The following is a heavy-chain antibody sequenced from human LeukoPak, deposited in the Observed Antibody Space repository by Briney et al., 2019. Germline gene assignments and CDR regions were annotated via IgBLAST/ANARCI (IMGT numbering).Heavy chain of an antibody. CDR1: GFTFDDYA. J-gene: IGHJ5*02. CDR2: ISWNSGSI. CDR3: AKGPDYYDSSGPT. D-gene: IGHD3-22*01. V-gene: IGHV3-9*01. Sequence: PGGSLRLSCAASGFTFDDYAMHWVRQAPGKGLEWVSGISWNSGSIGYADSVKGRFTISRDNAKNSLYLQMNSLRAEDTALYYCAKGPDYYDSSGPTWGQGTLVTVSS.